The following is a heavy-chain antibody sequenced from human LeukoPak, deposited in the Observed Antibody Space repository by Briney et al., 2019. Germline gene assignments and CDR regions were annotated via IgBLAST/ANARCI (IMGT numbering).Heavy chain of an antibody. CDR1: GFTVSSNY. J-gene: IGHJ4*02. CDR2: IYSGGST. D-gene: IGHD1-26*01. V-gene: IGHV3-53*01. Sequence: PGGSLRLSCAASGFTVSSNYMSWVRRAPGKGLEWVSVIYSGGSTYYADSVKGRFTISKDNSKNTLYLQMNSLRAEDTAVYYCARGMGVGAFPYWGQGTLVTVSS. CDR3: ARGMGVGAFPY.